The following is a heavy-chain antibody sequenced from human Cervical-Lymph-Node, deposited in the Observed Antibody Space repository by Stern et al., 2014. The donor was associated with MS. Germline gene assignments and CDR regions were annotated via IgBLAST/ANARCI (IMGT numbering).Heavy chain of an antibody. CDR1: GFTLSDYY. J-gene: IGHJ4*02. V-gene: IGHV3-11*01. CDR2: ISNDGDTI. CDR3: VRGSGYGGRRY. Sequence: VKLVESGGGLVKPGGSLRLSCAASGFTLSDYYMSWIRLAPGKGLEWDSYISNDGDTISYVDSVKGRFTISRDNAKNSVHLQMNSLRAEDTAVYYCVRGSGYGGRRYWGQGTLVTVSS. D-gene: IGHD4-23*01.